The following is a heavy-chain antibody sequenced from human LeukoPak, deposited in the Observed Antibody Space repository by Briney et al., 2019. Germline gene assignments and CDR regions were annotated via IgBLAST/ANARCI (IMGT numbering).Heavy chain of an antibody. CDR2: ITGSGGNT. CDR3: AKWGDYDVLTGYYVSDY. Sequence: GGSLRLSCAASGFTFSNYAMSWVRQAPGKGLEWVSAITGSGGNTYYADSVKGRFTISRDDSKNTVFLQMNSLRAEDTAVYYCAKWGDYDVLTGYYVSDYWGQGTLVTVSS. CDR1: GFTFSNYA. V-gene: IGHV3-23*01. J-gene: IGHJ4*02. D-gene: IGHD3-9*01.